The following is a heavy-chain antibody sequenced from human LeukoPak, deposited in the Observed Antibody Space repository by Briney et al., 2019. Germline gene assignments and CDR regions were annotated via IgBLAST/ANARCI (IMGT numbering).Heavy chain of an antibody. CDR3: ARDRTHYYESSGYYSRWEY. CDR1: GYTFTSYG. J-gene: IGHJ4*02. CDR2: ISAYNGNT. Sequence: GASVKVSCKASGYTFTSYGISWVRQAPGQGLEWMGWISAYNGNTNYAQKLQGRVTMTTDTSTSTAYMELRSLRSDDTAVYYCARDRTHYYESSGYYSRWEYWGQGTLVTVSS. D-gene: IGHD3-22*01. V-gene: IGHV1-18*01.